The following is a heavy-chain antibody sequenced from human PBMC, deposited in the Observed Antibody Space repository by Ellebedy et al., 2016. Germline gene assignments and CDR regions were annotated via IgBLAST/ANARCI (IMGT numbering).Heavy chain of an antibody. V-gene: IGHV3-23*01. CDR3: RRGHYFHY. CDR1: GFTFRNFF. CDR2: ISGDGYNT. Sequence: GESLKISXVASGFTFRNFFMSWVRQAPGKGLEWVSTISGDGYNTYLADSVRGRFTISRDDSKNMVYLQMTSLRVEDTAVYYCRRGHYFHYWGQGTLVTVSS. J-gene: IGHJ4*02.